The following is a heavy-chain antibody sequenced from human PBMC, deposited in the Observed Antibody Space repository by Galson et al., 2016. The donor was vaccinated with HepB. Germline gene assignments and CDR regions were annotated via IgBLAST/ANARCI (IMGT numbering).Heavy chain of an antibody. Sequence: SLRLSCAASGFTFSSYAMIWVRQAPGKGLEWVSAITGSGGTTSYADSVKGRFTISRDNSKNTLYLQMNSLRDEDTAIYYCANQKMLSQMYYFGMDVWGQGTTVTVSS. CDR1: GFTFSSYA. V-gene: IGHV3-23*01. CDR2: ITGSGGTT. J-gene: IGHJ6*02. CDR3: ANQKMLSQMYYFGMDV. D-gene: IGHD2-8*01.